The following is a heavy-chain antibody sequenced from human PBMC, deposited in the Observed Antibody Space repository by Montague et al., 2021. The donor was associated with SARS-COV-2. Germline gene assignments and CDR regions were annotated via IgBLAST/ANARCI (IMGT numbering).Heavy chain of an antibody. D-gene: IGHD3-22*01. V-gene: IGHV3-30*04. J-gene: IGHJ4*02. CDR1: GFTFSSYA. CDR2: ISYDGSNK. CDR3: ARGGLGNYYDSSGYYPFDY. Sequence: SLRLSCAASGFTFSSYAMHWVRQAPGKGLEWVAVISYDGSNKYYVDSVKGRFTISRDNSKNTLYLQMNSLRAEDTAVYYCARGGLGNYYDSSGYYPFDYWGQGTLVTVSS.